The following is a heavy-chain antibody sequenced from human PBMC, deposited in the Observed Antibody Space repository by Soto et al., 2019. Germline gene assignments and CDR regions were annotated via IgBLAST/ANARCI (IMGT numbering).Heavy chain of an antibody. V-gene: IGHV3-48*02. CDR3: AREMGACSDSSCYPGPYDS. J-gene: IGHJ5*02. Sequence: GALIVACSASGFTFTSYSMNWVRQAPGQGLEWVSYITSKSTTIKYADSVKGRFTVSRDNAKNSLYLQLNSLRDEDTAVYYCAREMGACSDSSCYPGPYDSWGQGTLVTVYS. CDR1: GFTFTSYS. CDR2: ITSKSTTI. D-gene: IGHD3-16*01.